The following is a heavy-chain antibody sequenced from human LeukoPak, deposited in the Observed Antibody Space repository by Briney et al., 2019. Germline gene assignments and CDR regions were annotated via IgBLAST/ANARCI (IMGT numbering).Heavy chain of an antibody. CDR2: ISDTGRLS. CDR3: AKDLHIFGVVIDDY. J-gene: IGHJ4*02. Sequence: GGSLRLSCAASGYTFSSSAMSWVRQAPGKGLEWVAAISDTGRLSYCADSVNGRFTISRDNSKNTLSLQMNSLRAADTAVYYCAKDLHIFGVVIDDYWGQGTLVTVSS. V-gene: IGHV3-23*01. CDR1: GYTFSSSA. D-gene: IGHD3-3*01.